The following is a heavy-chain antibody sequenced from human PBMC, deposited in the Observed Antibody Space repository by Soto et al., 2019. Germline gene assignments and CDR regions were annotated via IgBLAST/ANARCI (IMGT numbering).Heavy chain of an antibody. CDR1: GGTFSSYA. Sequence: QVQLVQSGAEVKKPGSSVKVSCKAPGGTFSSYAISWVRQAPGQGLEWMGGIIPIFGTANYAQKFQGRVTITADESTSTAYMELSSLRSEDTAVYYCAAHLPYCGGDCYYFDYWGQGTLVTVSS. D-gene: IGHD2-21*02. CDR3: AAHLPYCGGDCYYFDY. V-gene: IGHV1-69*01. J-gene: IGHJ4*02. CDR2: IIPIFGTA.